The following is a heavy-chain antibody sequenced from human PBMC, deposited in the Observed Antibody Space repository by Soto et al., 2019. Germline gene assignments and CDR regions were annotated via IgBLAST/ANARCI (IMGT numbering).Heavy chain of an antibody. J-gene: IGHJ4*02. D-gene: IGHD1-1*01. Sequence: SETLSLTCTVSGGSISRYYWSWIRQPPGKRLEWIAYTHYSGTTNYNPSLEIRVLISLDTSKSHFSLTLTSETAADTAVYYCASHPSNSPFDYWGQGTLVTVSS. V-gene: IGHV4-59*08. CDR1: GGSISRYY. CDR3: ASHPSNSPFDY. CDR2: THYSGTT.